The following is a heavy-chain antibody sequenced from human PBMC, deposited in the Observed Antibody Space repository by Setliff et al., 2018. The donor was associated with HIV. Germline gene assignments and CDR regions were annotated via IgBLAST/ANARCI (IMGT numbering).Heavy chain of an antibody. V-gene: IGHV4-4*09. J-gene: IGHJ4*02. CDR3: ARHPPKVAYYSSGPTNYLDY. CDR2: IYSSGKT. Sequence: SETLSVTCIVSGGSISNYYWSWIRQPPGKGLEWIGYIYSSGKTKYNPSLKSRVTMSVDMSQNQFSLNLNSVTAADTAVYFCARHPPKVAYYSSGPTNYLDYWGRGTLVTVYS. CDR1: GGSISNYY. D-gene: IGHD3-10*01.